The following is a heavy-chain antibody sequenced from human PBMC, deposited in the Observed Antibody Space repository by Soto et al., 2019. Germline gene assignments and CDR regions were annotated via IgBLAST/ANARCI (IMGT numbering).Heavy chain of an antibody. V-gene: IGHV3-23*01. D-gene: IGHD1-26*01. J-gene: IGHJ4*02. Sequence: GGSLRLSCAASGFTFSSYAMSWVRQAPGKGLEWVSAISGSGGSTFYADSVKGRFTISRDNSKNTLYLRMNSLRVEDTAVYYCVLSRSYNRYYFHYWGLGSLVTVSS. CDR1: GFTFSSYA. CDR2: ISGSGGST. CDR3: VLSRSYNRYYFHY.